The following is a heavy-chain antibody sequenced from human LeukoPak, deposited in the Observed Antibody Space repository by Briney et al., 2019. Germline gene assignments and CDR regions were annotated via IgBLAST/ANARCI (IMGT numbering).Heavy chain of an antibody. D-gene: IGHD3-22*01. J-gene: IGHJ4*02. CDR1: GFTFSSYS. Sequence: PGGSLRLSCAASGFTFSSYSMNWVRQAPGKGLEWVSSISSGSSYIYYADSVKGRFTISRDNAKNSLHLQMNSLRAEDTAVYYCARDHYDSSGYYLFDYWGQGTLVTVSS. CDR2: ISSGSSYI. CDR3: ARDHYDSSGYYLFDY. V-gene: IGHV3-21*01.